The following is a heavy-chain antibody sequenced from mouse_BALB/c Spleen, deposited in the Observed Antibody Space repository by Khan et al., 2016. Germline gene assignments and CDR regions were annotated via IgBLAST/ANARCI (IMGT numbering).Heavy chain of an antibody. V-gene: IGHV5-6-3*01. Sequence: EVELVESGGGLVKPGGFLKLSCAASGFTFSSYGMSWVRQTPDKRLELVATINSNGGSTYYPDSVKGRFTISRDTAKNTLYLQMSSLKSEDTAMHYCARGGYIYHYFDYWGQGTTLTVSS. J-gene: IGHJ2*01. CDR3: ARGGYIYHYFDY. CDR1: GFTFSSYG. D-gene: IGHD3-1*01. CDR2: INSNGGST.